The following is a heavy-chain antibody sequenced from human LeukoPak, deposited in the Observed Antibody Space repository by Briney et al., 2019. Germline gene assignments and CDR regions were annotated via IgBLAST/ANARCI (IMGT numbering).Heavy chain of an antibody. CDR1: GGSVSSNTYN. CDR2: IYNSGST. D-gene: IGHD2-2*01. J-gene: IGHJ4*02. V-gene: IGHV4-39*07. Sequence: SETLSLTCTVSGGSVSSNTYNWGWIRQPPGKGLEWIGSIYNSGSTFYNPSLKSRATISIDTSKNQLSLKLSSVTAADTAVFYCARSYCTSTSCYFFDYWGQGTLVTVSS. CDR3: ARSYCTSTSCYFFDY.